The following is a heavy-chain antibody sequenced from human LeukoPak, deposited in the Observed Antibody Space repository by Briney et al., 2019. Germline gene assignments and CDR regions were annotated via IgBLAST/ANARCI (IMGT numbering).Heavy chain of an antibody. Sequence: ASVKVSCKASGYTFTSYDINWVRQATGQGLEWMGWMNPNSGNTGYAQKFQGRVTMTRNTSISTAYMELSSLRSEDTAVYYCARGHSDRIVGATNWFDPWGQGTLVTVSS. CDR2: MNPNSGNT. CDR3: ARGHSDRIVGATNWFDP. V-gene: IGHV1-8*01. D-gene: IGHD1-26*01. J-gene: IGHJ5*02. CDR1: GYTFTSYD.